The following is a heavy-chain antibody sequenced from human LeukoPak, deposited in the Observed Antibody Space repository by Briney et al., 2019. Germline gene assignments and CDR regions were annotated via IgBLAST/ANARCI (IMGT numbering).Heavy chain of an antibody. D-gene: IGHD3-10*01. CDR2: INHSGST. CDR1: GGSFSGYY. CDR3: ARRVRGVQYYYYYYMDV. V-gene: IGHV4-34*01. Sequence: SETLSLTCAVYGGSFSGYYWSWIRQPPGKGLEWIGEINHSGSTNYNPSLKSRVTISVDTSKNQFSLKLSSVTAADTAVYYCARRVRGVQYYYYYYMDVWGKGTTVTISS. J-gene: IGHJ6*03.